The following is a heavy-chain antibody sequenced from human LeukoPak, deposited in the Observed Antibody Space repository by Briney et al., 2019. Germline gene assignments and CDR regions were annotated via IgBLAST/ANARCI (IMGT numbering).Heavy chain of an antibody. D-gene: IGHD2-2*01. J-gene: IGHJ5*02. CDR1: GYTFTSYG. V-gene: IGHV1-18*01. CDR2: ISPYNANT. Sequence: ASVKLSCTASGYTFTSYGISWVRQAPGQGLEWMGWISPYNANTKYAQKLQGRVTMTTDTSTSTAYMELRGLGSDDTAVYYCARDLTPPHCTSTSCPRGGWFEPWGQGTLVTVSS. CDR3: ARDLTPPHCTSTSCPRGGWFEP.